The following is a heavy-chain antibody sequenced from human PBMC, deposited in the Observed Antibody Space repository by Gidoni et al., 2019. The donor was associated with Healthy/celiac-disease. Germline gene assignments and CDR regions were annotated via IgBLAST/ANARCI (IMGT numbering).Heavy chain of an antibody. D-gene: IGHD3-3*01. Sequence: QVQLQESGPGLVKPSQTLSLTCTVSGGSISSGGYYWSWIRQHPGKGLEWIGYIYYSGSTYYNPSLKSRVTISVDTSKNQFSLKLSSVTAADTAVYYCAGTGFWSGYPPNNWFDPWGQGTLVTVSS. V-gene: IGHV4-31*03. J-gene: IGHJ5*02. CDR1: GGSISSGGYY. CDR2: IYYSGST. CDR3: AGTGFWSGYPPNNWFDP.